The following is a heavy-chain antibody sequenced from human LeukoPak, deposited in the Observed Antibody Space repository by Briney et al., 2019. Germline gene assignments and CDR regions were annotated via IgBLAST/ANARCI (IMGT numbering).Heavy chain of an antibody. CDR3: ATASGDLSEGGDAFDI. J-gene: IGHJ3*02. CDR2: FDPEDGET. D-gene: IGHD3-10*01. V-gene: IGHV1-24*01. CDR1: GYTLTELS. Sequence: ASVKVSCKVSGYTLTELSMHWVRQAPGKGLEWMGGFDPEDGETIYAQKFQGRVTMTEDTSTDTPYMELSSLRSEDTAVYYCATASGDLSEGGDAFDIWGQGTMVTVSS.